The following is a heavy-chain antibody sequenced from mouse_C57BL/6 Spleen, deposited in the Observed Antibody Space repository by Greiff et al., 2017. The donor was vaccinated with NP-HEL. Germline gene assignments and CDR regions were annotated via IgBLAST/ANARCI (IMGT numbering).Heavy chain of an antibody. CDR1: GYTFTSYW. CDR2: IYPGSGST. D-gene: IGHD2-4*01. CDR3: ARGEAYDYQAWFAY. V-gene: IGHV1-55*01. J-gene: IGHJ3*01. Sequence: QVQLKQPGAELVKPGASVKMSCKASGYTFTSYWITWVKQRPGQGLEWIGDIYPGSGSTNYNEKFKSKATLTVDTSSSTAYMQLSSLTSEDSAVYYCARGEAYDYQAWFAYWGQGTLVTVSA.